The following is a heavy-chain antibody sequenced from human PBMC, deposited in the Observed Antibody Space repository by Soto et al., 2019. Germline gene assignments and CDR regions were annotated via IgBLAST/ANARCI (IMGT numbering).Heavy chain of an antibody. J-gene: IGHJ6*02. CDR3: AKDIGYCSGGSCYPLNYYYGMDV. CDR1: GFTFSSYG. Sequence: GGSLRLSCAASGFTFSSYGMHWVRQAPGKGLEWVAVISYDGSNKYYADSVKGRFTISRDNSKNTLYLQMNSLRAEDTAVYYCAKDIGYCSGGSCYPLNYYYGMDVWGQGTTVTVSS. V-gene: IGHV3-30*18. CDR2: ISYDGSNK. D-gene: IGHD2-15*01.